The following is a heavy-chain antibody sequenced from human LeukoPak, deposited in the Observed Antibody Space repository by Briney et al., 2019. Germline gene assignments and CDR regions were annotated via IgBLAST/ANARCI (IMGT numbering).Heavy chain of an antibody. J-gene: IGHJ4*02. CDR1: GFIFSTYS. Sequence: LAGGSLRLSCAASGFIFSTYSINWVRQAPGKGLEWVSHISSSSSSIYYADSVKGRFSISRDNAKNSLYLQMNSLRDEDTAVYYCARSGYGSRWYFFDHWGQGTLVTVSS. CDR3: ARSGYGSRWYFFDH. CDR2: ISSSSSSI. D-gene: IGHD6-13*01. V-gene: IGHV3-48*02.